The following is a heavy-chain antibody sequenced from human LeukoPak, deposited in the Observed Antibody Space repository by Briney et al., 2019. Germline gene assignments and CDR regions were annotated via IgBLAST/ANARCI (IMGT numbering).Heavy chain of an antibody. J-gene: IGHJ5*02. CDR3: ARGTPHYSGSGSYYISHFDP. Sequence: SETLSLTCADYEGSFSKYYWSWIRNPTWKGLECTREIKHSGSTNYNPSLKSRVTISLDTSKNQFSLKLSSVTAADTAVYYCARGTPHYSGSGSYYISHFDPWGQGTLVTVSS. CDR2: IKHSGST. D-gene: IGHD3-10*01. CDR1: EGSFSKYY. V-gene: IGHV4-34*01.